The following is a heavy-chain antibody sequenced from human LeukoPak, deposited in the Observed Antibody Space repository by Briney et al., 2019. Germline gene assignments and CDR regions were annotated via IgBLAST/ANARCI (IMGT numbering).Heavy chain of an antibody. J-gene: IGHJ5*02. CDR1: GFTFSNAW. D-gene: IGHD3-16*01. CDR2: IKSKTDGGTT. Sequence: GGSLRLSCAASGFTFSNAWMSWVRQAPGKGLEWVGRIKSKTDGGTTDYAAPVKGRFTISRDDSKTTLYLQMNSLKTEDTAVYYCTTDLPSLRLGETPWGQGTLLTVPS. V-gene: IGHV3-15*01. CDR3: TTDLPSLRLGETP.